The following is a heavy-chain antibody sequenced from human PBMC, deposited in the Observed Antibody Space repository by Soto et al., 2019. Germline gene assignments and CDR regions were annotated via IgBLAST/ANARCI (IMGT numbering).Heavy chain of an antibody. D-gene: IGHD2-15*01. V-gene: IGHV1-3*01. Sequence: ASVKVSCKASGYTFTSYAMHWVRQATGQRLEWMGWINAGNGNTKYSQKFQGRVTITRDTSASTAYMELSSLRSEDTAVYYCTARLYCSGGSCYPVGFDYWGQGTLVTVSS. CDR2: INAGNGNT. CDR3: TARLYCSGGSCYPVGFDY. CDR1: GYTFTSYA. J-gene: IGHJ4*02.